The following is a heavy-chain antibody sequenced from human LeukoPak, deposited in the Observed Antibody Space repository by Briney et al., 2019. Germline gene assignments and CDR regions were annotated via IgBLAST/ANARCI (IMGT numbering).Heavy chain of an antibody. J-gene: IGHJ4*02. CDR2: INSNTGDT. CDR1: GYTFTDYY. CDR3: ARGRWLQLWGDY. Sequence: GASVKVSCKASGYTFTDYYTHRVRQAPGQGPEWMGWINSNTGDTKYAQKFQDRVTLTQDTSISTAYMELRRLESDDTAVFYCARGRWLQLWGDYWGQGTPLTVSS. V-gene: IGHV1-2*02. D-gene: IGHD5-18*01.